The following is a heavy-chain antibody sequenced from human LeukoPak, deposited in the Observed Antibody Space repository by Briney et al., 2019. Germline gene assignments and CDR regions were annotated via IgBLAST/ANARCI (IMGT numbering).Heavy chain of an antibody. J-gene: IGHJ5*02. CDR1: GLTFSSHG. CDR2: IRNDGSNK. V-gene: IGHV3-30*02. D-gene: IGHD2/OR15-2a*01. CDR3: AKDRENNWFDP. Sequence: GGSLRLSCAASGLTFSSHGMHWVRQAPGKGLEWVAFIRNDGSNKYYGDTVKGRFTISRDNSKNTLYLQMNGLRAEDTAAYYCAKDRENNWFDPWGQGTLVTVSS.